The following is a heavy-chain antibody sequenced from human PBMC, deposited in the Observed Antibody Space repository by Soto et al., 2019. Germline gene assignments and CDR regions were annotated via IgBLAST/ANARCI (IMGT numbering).Heavy chain of an antibody. CDR1: GFTFSNAW. D-gene: IGHD3-9*01. J-gene: IGHJ4*02. Sequence: PGGSLRLSCAASGFTFSNAWMSWVRQAPGKGLEWVGRIKSKTDGGTTDYAAPVRGRFTISRDDSKNTLYLQMNSLKTEDTAVYYCTTSTYYDILTGYYSGDYWGQGTLVTVSS. CDR2: IKSKTDGGTT. V-gene: IGHV3-15*01. CDR3: TTSTYYDILTGYYSGDY.